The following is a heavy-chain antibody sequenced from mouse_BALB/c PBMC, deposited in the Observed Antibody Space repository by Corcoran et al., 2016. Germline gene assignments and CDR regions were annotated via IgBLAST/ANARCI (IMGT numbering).Heavy chain of an antibody. V-gene: IGHV9-3-1*01. CDR2: INTYTGEP. J-gene: IGHJ4*01. CDR3: AREPYAMDY. Sequence: QIQLVQSGPELKKPGETVKISCKASGYTFTNYGMNWVKQAPGKGLKWMGWINTYTGEPTYADDFKGRFAISLETSASSAYLQINNLKNEDTATYFCAREPYAMDYWGQGTSVTVSS. CDR1: GYTFTNYG.